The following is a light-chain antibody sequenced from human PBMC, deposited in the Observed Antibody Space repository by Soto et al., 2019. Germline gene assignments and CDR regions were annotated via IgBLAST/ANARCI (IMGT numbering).Light chain of an antibody. Sequence: SVLTQPPSVSGAPGQRVTISCTGSSSNIGAGYDVHWYQQLPGTAPKLLIYGNSNRPSGVPDRFSGSKSGTSASLAITWLQAEDLADYYCQSYDSSLRSVFVTVTNLTV. J-gene: IGLJ1*01. CDR3: QSYDSSLRSV. CDR2: GNS. V-gene: IGLV1-40*01. CDR1: SSNIGAGYD.